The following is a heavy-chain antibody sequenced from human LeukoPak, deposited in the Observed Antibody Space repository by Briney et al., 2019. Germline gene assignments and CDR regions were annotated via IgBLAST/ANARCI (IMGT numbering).Heavy chain of an antibody. CDR2: IKSKTDGGTT. V-gene: IGHV3-15*01. CDR1: RFTFSTYG. J-gene: IGHJ5*02. Sequence: GGTLRLSCAASRFTFSTYGMSWVRQAPGKGLEWVGRIKSKTDGGTTDYAAPVKGRFTISRDDSKNTLYLQMNSLKTEDTAVYYCTTTLLGGQLWLSNWFDPWGQGTLATVSS. CDR3: TTTLLGGQLWLSNWFDP. D-gene: IGHD5-18*01.